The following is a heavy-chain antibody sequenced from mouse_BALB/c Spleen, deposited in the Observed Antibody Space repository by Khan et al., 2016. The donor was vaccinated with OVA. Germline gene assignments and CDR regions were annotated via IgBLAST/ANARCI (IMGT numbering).Heavy chain of an antibody. V-gene: IGHV1-7*01. Sequence: VQLVESGAELAKPGASVKMSCKASGYTFINYWILWVKQRPGQGLEWIGYINPSTGYTEYNQNFKDKATLTADKSSSTAYMQLSSLTSEDSAVYYCARRGLRWDFDYWGQGTTLPVSS. CDR3: ARRGLRWDFDY. D-gene: IGHD1-1*01. CDR1: GYTFINYW. CDR2: INPSTGYT. J-gene: IGHJ2*01.